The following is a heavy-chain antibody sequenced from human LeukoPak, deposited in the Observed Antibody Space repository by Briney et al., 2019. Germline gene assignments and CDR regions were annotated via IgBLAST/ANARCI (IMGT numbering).Heavy chain of an antibody. CDR1: GFTFSSYS. D-gene: IGHD5-18*01. Sequence: GGSLRLSCAASGFTFSSYSMNWVRQAPGKGLEWVSYISSSSSTIYYADSVKGRFTISRDNAKNTLYLQMNSLRAEDTAVYYCARARSSYGYGDAFDIWGQGTMVTVSS. CDR2: ISSSSSTI. J-gene: IGHJ3*02. CDR3: ARARSSYGYGDAFDI. V-gene: IGHV3-48*01.